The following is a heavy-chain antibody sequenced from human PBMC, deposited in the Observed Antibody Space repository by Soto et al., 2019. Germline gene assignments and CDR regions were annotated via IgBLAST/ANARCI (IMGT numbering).Heavy chain of an antibody. J-gene: IGHJ4*02. CDR1: GFTFSSYA. D-gene: IGHD3-22*01. CDR3: ARDKNGPYYYDSSGYYFDY. V-gene: IGHV3-30-3*01. CDR2: ISYDGSNK. Sequence: QSGGSLRLSCAASGFTFSSYAMHWVRQAPGKGLEWVAVISYDGSNKYYADSVKGRFTISRDNSKNTLYLQMNSLRAEDTAVYYCARDKNGPYYYDSSGYYFDYWGQGTLVTVSS.